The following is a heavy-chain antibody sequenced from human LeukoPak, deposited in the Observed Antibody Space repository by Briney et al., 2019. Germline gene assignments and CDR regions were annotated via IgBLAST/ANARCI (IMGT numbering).Heavy chain of an antibody. D-gene: IGHD2-2*01. CDR1: GGSFSGYY. J-gene: IGHJ5*02. Sequence: PSETLSLTCAVYGGSFSGYYWSWIRQPPGKGLEWIGEINHSGSTNYNPSLKSRVTISVDTSKNQFSLKLSSVTAADTAVYYCARKPTSSTASNNWFDPWGQGTLVTVSS. CDR2: INHSGST. CDR3: ARKPTSSTASNNWFDP. V-gene: IGHV4-34*01.